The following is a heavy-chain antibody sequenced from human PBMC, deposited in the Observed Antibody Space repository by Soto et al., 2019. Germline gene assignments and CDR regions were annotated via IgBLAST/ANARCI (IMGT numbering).Heavy chain of an antibody. J-gene: IGHJ3*02. CDR2: ISGSGGST. CDR3: AKALLSYFSSTSCSPDASDI. CDR1: GFTFSRYA. Sequence: GGSLRLSCAASGFTFSRYAMSWVRQAPGKGLEWVSAISGSGGSTYYADSVKGRFTISRDNSKNTLYLQMNSLRAEDTAVYYCAKALLSYFSSTSCSPDASDIWGPGTMVSVSS. D-gene: IGHD2-2*01. V-gene: IGHV3-23*01.